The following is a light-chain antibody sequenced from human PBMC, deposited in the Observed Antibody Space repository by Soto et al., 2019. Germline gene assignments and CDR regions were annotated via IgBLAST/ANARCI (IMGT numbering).Light chain of an antibody. Sequence: QSALTQPPSASGSPGQSVTISCTGTSSDVGAYNYVSWYQQHAGKAPKLVIYEVTKRPSGVPDRFSGSKSANTASLTVSGLQAEYEADYYCRSFASSNTRVFGGGTKLTV. J-gene: IGLJ3*02. CDR1: SSDVGAYNY. CDR3: RSFASSNTRV. V-gene: IGLV2-8*01. CDR2: EVT.